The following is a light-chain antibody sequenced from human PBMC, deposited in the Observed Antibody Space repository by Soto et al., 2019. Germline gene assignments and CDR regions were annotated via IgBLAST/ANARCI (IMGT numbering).Light chain of an antibody. CDR1: QSVSNNY. J-gene: IGKJ4*01. CDR2: EAS. CDR3: QQYGSPLT. V-gene: IGKV3-20*01. Sequence: EIVLTQSPGTLSLSPGERATPSCRASQSVSNNYLAWYQQKPGQAPRLLIYEASNRATGIPARFSGSGSGADFTLTISSLEPEDFAVYYCQQYGSPLTFGGGTKVDI.